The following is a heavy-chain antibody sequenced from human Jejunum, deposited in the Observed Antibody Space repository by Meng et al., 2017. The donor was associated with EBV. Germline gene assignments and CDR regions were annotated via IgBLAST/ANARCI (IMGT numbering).Heavy chain of an antibody. V-gene: IGHV1-69*06. CDR3: ARLFCGDDCFSTYYFDS. CDR1: GDTFTSHG. D-gene: IGHD2-21*01. CDR2: IIPVFGTA. Sequence: GELVQSGAGVKKPGSSVKLSCKASGDTFTSHGVGWVRLAPGQGPEWLGGIIPVFGTANYPLRFQDRVTITADKSTNTGYMELGGLRSDDTAVYYCARLFCGDDCFSTYYFDSWGQGTLVTVSS. J-gene: IGHJ4*02.